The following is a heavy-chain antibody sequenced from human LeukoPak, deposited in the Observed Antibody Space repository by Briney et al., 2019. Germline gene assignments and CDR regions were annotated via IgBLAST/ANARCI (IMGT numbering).Heavy chain of an antibody. J-gene: IGHJ4*02. Sequence: GGSLRLSCAASGFTFKNYAMSWVRQAPGKGLEWVSVISGGGDNTYYADSVKGRFTISRDNSKNTLYLQMSSLRAEDTAAYYCAKDDYSNYGNWGQGTLVTVSS. CDR3: AKDDYSNYGN. CDR2: ISGGGDNT. D-gene: IGHD4-11*01. V-gene: IGHV3-23*01. CDR1: GFTFKNYA.